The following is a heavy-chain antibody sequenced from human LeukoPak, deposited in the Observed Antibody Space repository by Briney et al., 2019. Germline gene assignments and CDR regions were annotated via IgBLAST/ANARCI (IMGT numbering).Heavy chain of an antibody. CDR1: GYTFTGYY. CDR2: INTNSGGT. D-gene: IGHD2-21*01. Sequence: ASVKVSCKASGYTFTGYYMHWVRQAPGQGLEWMGWINTNSGGTNYAQKFQGRVTMTRDTSISTAYMELSRLRSDDTAVYYCARASVVVIAIPAYWGQGTLVTVSS. V-gene: IGHV1-2*02. CDR3: ARASVVVIAIPAY. J-gene: IGHJ4*02.